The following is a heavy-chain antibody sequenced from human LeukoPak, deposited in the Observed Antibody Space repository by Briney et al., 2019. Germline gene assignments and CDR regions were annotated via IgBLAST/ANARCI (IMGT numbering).Heavy chain of an antibody. CDR1: DGSISSGDYS. J-gene: IGHJ4*02. V-gene: IGHV4-30-4*01. CDR2: IYYSGST. CDR3: ARGGSNWGAY. D-gene: IGHD7-27*01. Sequence: KPSQTLSLTCTVSDGSISSGDYSWSWVPQPPGKGLDWIGCIYYSGSTYYNPSLKSRVTLSVDTTKNQFSLKLSSVTAADTAVYYCARGGSNWGAYWGQGALVTVSS.